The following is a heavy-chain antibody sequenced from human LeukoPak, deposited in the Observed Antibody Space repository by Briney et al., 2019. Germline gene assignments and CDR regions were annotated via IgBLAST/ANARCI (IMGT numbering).Heavy chain of an antibody. CDR2: ISGSGGST. CDR3: AKERGYIVAYDY. Sequence: PGGSLRLSCAASGFTFSSYSMNWVRQAPGKGLEWVSAISGSGGSTYYADSVKGRFTISRDNSKNTLYLQMNSLRAEDTAVYYCAKERGYIVAYDYWGQGTLVTVSS. D-gene: IGHD2-15*01. J-gene: IGHJ4*02. V-gene: IGHV3-23*01. CDR1: GFTFSSYS.